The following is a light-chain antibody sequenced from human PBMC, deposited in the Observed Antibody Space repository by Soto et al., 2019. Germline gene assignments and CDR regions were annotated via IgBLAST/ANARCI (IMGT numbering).Light chain of an antibody. CDR1: QSVLYSSNNKNY. J-gene: IGKJ4*01. V-gene: IGKV4-1*01. Sequence: DIVLTQSPDSLAVSLGERATINCKSSQSVLYSSNNKNYLAWYQQRPGQPPQLIIYWASTRESGVPDRFSGSGSGTDFTLTINGLQAEDVAVYYCQQYHNSPLTFGGGTKVEIK. CDR2: WAS. CDR3: QQYHNSPLT.